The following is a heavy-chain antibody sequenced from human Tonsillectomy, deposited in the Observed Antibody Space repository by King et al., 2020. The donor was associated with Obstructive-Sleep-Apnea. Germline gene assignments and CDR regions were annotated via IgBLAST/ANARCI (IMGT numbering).Heavy chain of an antibody. CDR1: GFTFSSYA. D-gene: IGHD3-22*01. CDR3: ARDPKYYYDSSGYYYF. Sequence: VQLVESGGGVVQPGRSLRLSCAASGFTFSSYAMHWVRQAPGKGLEWVAVISYDGSNKYYADSVKGRFTISRDNSKNTLYLQMNSLRAEDTAVYYCARDPKYYYDSSGYYYFGGQGTLVTVSS. CDR2: ISYDGSNK. J-gene: IGHJ4*02. V-gene: IGHV3-30*04.